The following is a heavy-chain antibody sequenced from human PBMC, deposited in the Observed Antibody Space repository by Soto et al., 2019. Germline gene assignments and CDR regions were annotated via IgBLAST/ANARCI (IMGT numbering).Heavy chain of an antibody. V-gene: IGHV4-4*02. CDR2: IYHTGST. Sequence: QVQLQESGPGLVKPSGTLSLTCAVSGGSLSSTHWWSWVRQPPRKGLECIGDIYHTGSTNYNPSLESRVTISVDKSNNHFSLNLSAVTAADMAVYYSARDPDYCVSGDKGGFDPWGQGTLVIVSS. CDR3: ARDPDYCVSGDKGGFDP. CDR1: GGSLSSTHW. D-gene: IGHD3-10*01. J-gene: IGHJ5*02.